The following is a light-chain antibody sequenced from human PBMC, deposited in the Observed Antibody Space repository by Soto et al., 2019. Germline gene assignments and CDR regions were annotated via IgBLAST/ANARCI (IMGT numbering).Light chain of an antibody. J-gene: IGKJ3*01. V-gene: IGKV3-20*01. CDR2: GAS. CDR1: QSVSSRN. Sequence: EIVLKQSPGTLSLSPGERATLSCRARQSVSSRNLAWYQQKPGQATRLLIYGASSRATGIPARFSGSGSGPDFTLTTSRLEPEDCAVYYCQQYDSSLIFTFGPGKKVDIK. CDR3: QQYDSSLIFT.